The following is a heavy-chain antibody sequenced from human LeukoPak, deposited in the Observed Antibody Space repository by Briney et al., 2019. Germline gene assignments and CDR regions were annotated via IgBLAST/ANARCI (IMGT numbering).Heavy chain of an antibody. CDR2: ISYDGSNK. CDR1: GFTFSSYG. D-gene: IGHD3-22*01. V-gene: IGHV3-30*03. CDR3: ARDWYYYDSSGYYHNDFGY. Sequence: PGGSLRLSCAASGFTFSSYGMHWVRQAPGKGLEWVAVISYDGSNKYYADSVKGRFTISRDNSKNTLCLQMNSLRAEDTAVYYCARDWYYYDSSGYYHNDFGYWGQGTLVTVSS. J-gene: IGHJ4*02.